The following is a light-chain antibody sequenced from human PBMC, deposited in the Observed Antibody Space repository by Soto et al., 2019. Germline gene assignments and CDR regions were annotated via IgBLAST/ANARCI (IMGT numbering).Light chain of an antibody. CDR1: QSVSSN. CDR3: HQYNNWTPWA. CDR2: DAS. J-gene: IGKJ1*01. Sequence: EIVMTQSPATLSVSPGERATLSCRASQSVSSNLAWYQQKPGQAPRLLIYDASTRATGIPARFSGSGSGTEFALTFSSLQHEDFEVYSCHQYNNWTPWAFGQGTKVEIK. V-gene: IGKV3-15*01.